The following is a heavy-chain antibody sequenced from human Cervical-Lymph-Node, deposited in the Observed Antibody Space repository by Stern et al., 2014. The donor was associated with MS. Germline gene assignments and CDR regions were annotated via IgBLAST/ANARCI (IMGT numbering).Heavy chain of an antibody. CDR2: ISSSGTTI. CDR1: GFTFSDYY. Sequence: VQLVESGGGLVKPGGSLRLSCAASGFTFSDYYMSWIRQAPGKGLECVSYISSSGTTIYYADSVKGRFTISRDNAENSVYLQMNSLRAEDTAVYYCARDRRDGYNRFDYWGQGSLVTVSS. J-gene: IGHJ4*02. D-gene: IGHD5-24*01. CDR3: ARDRRDGYNRFDY. V-gene: IGHV3-11*01.